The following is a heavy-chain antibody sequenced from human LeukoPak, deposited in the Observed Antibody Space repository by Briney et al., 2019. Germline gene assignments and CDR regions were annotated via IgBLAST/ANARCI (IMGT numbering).Heavy chain of an antibody. J-gene: IGHJ4*02. Sequence: GGSLRLSCEASGFTFSRYAMHWVRQAPGQGLQYVSAINSDGGSTFYASSVKGRFIISRDNSKNTLFLQLGSLRPEDTAVYFCAREVGVGSIFDYWGRGTLVTVSS. V-gene: IGHV3-64*01. CDR1: GFTFSRYA. CDR3: AREVGVGSIFDY. CDR2: INSDGGST. D-gene: IGHD1-26*01.